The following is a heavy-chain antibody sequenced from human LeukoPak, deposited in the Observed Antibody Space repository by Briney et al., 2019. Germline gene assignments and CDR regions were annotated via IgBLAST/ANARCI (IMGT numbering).Heavy chain of an antibody. Sequence: GGSLRLSCAASGFTFSSYAMSWVRRAPGKGLEWVSAISGSGGSTYYADSVKGRFTISRDNSKNTLYLQMNSLRVEDTAVYYCAKDQPTSYDSSDTFDYWGQGTLVTVSS. CDR2: ISGSGGST. CDR1: GFTFSSYA. CDR3: AKDQPTSYDSSDTFDY. J-gene: IGHJ4*02. D-gene: IGHD3-22*01. V-gene: IGHV3-23*01.